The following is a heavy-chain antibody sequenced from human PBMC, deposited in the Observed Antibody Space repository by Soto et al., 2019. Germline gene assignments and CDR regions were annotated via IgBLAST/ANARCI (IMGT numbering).Heavy chain of an antibody. Sequence: EVQLVESGGGLVQPGGSLRLSCTASGFTFSSYSMNWVRQAPGKGPEWVANIKPDETEKYYVDSVKGRFTISRDNAKNTLYLQMNSLRADDTAVYFCARGLIIAANWFDPWGQGTLVTVSS. D-gene: IGHD6-13*01. CDR2: IKPDETEK. CDR1: GFTFSSYS. V-gene: IGHV3-7*03. J-gene: IGHJ5*02. CDR3: ARGLIIAANWFDP.